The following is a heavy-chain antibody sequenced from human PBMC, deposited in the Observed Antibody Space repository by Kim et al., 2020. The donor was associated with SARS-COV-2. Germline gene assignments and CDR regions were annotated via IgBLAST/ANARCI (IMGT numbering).Heavy chain of an antibody. CDR1: GFTFNSHA. J-gene: IGHJ4*02. CDR2: ISGSGDST. CDR3: AKVGHGTIVGKDYFDS. V-gene: IGHV3-23*01. Sequence: GGSLRLSCAASGFTFNSHAVSWVRQAPGKGLEWVSGISGSGDSTYYAESVKGRFTISRDNSKNTLYLQMNSLRAEDTAIYYCAKVGHGTIVGKDYFDSWGQGTLVTVSS. D-gene: IGHD1-26*01.